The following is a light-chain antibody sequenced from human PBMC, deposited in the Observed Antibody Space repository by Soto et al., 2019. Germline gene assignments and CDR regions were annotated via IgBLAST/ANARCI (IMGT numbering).Light chain of an antibody. Sequence: DIQMTQSPASLSASMGDRVTITCRASQGITNYLAWYQQKPGKVPRLLIYAASTLQSGVPSRFSGSGSGTDFTLTINGLQPEDVATYFCQKYNRAPLTLGGGTKVDIK. CDR1: QGITNY. CDR2: AAS. V-gene: IGKV1-27*01. J-gene: IGKJ4*01. CDR3: QKYNRAPLT.